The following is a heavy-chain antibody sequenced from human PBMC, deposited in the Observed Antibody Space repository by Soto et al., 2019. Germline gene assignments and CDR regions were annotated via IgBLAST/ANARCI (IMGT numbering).Heavy chain of an antibody. D-gene: IGHD3-3*02. CDR2: IFYLGSS. CDR1: GDSIISSDCY. J-gene: IGHJ5*02. CDR3: ARHSLALRKNNWFDP. V-gene: IGHV4-39*01. Sequence: PSETLYLTCTVSGDSIISSDCYWGWVRQPPGKGLEWIGSIFYLGSSYYNPSLKSRVTMSVDTSKNQFSLRLRSVTAADTALYFCARHSLALRKNNWFDPWGQGIMVTVSS.